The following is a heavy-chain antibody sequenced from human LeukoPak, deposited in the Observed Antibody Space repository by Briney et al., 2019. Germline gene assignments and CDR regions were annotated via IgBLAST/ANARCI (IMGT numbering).Heavy chain of an antibody. CDR1: GGTFSSYA. CDR3: ARDSPPLYSNYAGH. D-gene: IGHD4-11*01. CDR2: IIPILGIA. Sequence: GASVKVSCKASGGTFSSYAISWVRQAPGQGLEWMGRIIPILGIANYAQKFQGRVTITADKSTSTAYMELSSLRSEDTAVYYCARDSPPLYSNYAGHWGQGTLVTVSS. V-gene: IGHV1-69*04. J-gene: IGHJ4*02.